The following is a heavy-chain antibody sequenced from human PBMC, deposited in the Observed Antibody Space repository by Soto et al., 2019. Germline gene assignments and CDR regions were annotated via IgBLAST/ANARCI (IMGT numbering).Heavy chain of an antibody. Sequence: GGSLRLSCVVSGVSFSDYSMNWVRQAPGKGLEWVSSISSSSSYIYYADSVKGRFTISRDNAKNSLYLQMNSLRAEDTAVYYCARAGYCSGGSCYSGVWGVDYWGQGTLVTVSS. CDR1: GVSFSDYS. CDR3: ARAGYCSGGSCYSGVWGVDY. CDR2: ISSSSSYI. D-gene: IGHD2-15*01. V-gene: IGHV3-21*01. J-gene: IGHJ4*02.